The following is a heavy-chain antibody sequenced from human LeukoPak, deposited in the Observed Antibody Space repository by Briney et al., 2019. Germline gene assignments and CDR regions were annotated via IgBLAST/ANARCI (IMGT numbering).Heavy chain of an antibody. D-gene: IGHD3-22*01. V-gene: IGHV1-58*02. CDR2: IVVGSGNT. Sequence: SVKVSCKASGFTFTSSAMQWVRQARGQRLEWIGWIVVGSGNTNYAQKFQERVTITRDMSTSTAYMELSSLTSEDTAVFYCAADGPADLFDGSEDPPRDAFEIWGQGTMVTVSS. CDR3: AADGPADLFDGSEDPPRDAFEI. CDR1: GFTFTSSA. J-gene: IGHJ3*02.